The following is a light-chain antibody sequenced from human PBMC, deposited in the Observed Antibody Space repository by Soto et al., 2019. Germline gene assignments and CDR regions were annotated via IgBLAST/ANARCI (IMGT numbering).Light chain of an antibody. J-gene: IGKJ4*01. CDR2: AAS. CDR1: QSISSY. Sequence: DIQMTQSPSSLSASVGDRVTITCRASQSISSYLNWYQQKPGKAPKLLIYAASSLQSGVPSRFSGSGSVTDFPLTIRRLQPEDFATYYCQQSYSTPLTFGGGTKVDNK. V-gene: IGKV1-39*01. CDR3: QQSYSTPLT.